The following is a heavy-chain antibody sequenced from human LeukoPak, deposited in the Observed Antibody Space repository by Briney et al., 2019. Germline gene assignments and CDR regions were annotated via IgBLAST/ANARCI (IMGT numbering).Heavy chain of an antibody. V-gene: IGHV3-21*01. CDR2: ISSSSSYI. D-gene: IGHD3-22*01. CDR1: GFTFSSYS. Sequence: PGGSLRLSCAASGFTFSSYSMNWVRQAPGKGLEWASSISSSSSYIYYADSVKGRFTISRDNAKNSLYLQMNSLRAEDTAVYYCARGLPPDYYDSSGYSVDYWGQGTLVTVSS. J-gene: IGHJ4*02. CDR3: ARGLPPDYYDSSGYSVDY.